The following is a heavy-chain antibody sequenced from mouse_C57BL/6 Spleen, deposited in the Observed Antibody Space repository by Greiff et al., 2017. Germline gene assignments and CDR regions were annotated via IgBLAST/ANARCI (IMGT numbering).Heavy chain of an antibody. Sequence: EVQLVESGEGLVKPGGSLKLSCAASGFTFSSDAMSWVRQTPEKRLEWVAYISRGGDYIYYAATVQGRFTISRDNARNTLYLQMSSLKSEDTAMYYCTREGNYYYGSSSYYAMDYWGQGTSVTVSS. V-gene: IGHV5-9-1*02. D-gene: IGHD1-1*01. J-gene: IGHJ4*01. CDR3: TREGNYYYGSSSYYAMDY. CDR2: ISRGGDYI. CDR1: GFTFSSDA.